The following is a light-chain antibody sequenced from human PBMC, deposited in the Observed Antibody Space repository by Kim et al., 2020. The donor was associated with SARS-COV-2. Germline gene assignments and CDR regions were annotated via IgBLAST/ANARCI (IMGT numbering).Light chain of an antibody. CDR2: GAS. J-gene: IGKJ5*01. Sequence: ASVGDRVTITCRASQDIRNDLGWYQQNPGRDPKRLIYGASSLQSGLPSRFSGSGSGTEFTLTISSVHPEDFATYFCLQHNTYPITFGQGTRLEIK. CDR3: LQHNTYPIT. V-gene: IGKV1-17*01. CDR1: QDIRND.